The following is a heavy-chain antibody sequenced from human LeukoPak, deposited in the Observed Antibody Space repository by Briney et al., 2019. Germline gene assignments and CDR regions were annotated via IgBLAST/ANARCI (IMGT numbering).Heavy chain of an antibody. CDR3: ARASRWLGNFDS. J-gene: IGHJ4*02. V-gene: IGHV1-2*02. D-gene: IGHD4-23*01. CDR2: INPNSGDT. Sequence: GASVKVSCKASGYTFTSYHLHWVRQAPGQGLEWMGWINPNSGDTNYAQKFQGGITMTRDTSIMTAFLELTSLKFDDTAVYFCARASRWLGNFDSWGQGTLVTVSS. CDR1: GYTFTSYH.